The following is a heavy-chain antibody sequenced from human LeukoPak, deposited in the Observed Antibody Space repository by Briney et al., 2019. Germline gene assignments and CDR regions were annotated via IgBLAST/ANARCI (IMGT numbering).Heavy chain of an antibody. CDR3: TTGIDYGGGY. D-gene: IGHD3-16*01. CDR1: DFTFSNVW. V-gene: IGHV3-15*07. J-gene: IGHJ4*02. CDR2: IKSKADGETI. Sequence: GGSLRLSCAASDFTFSNVWMNWVRQSPGKGLEWVGRIKSKADGETIDYASPVRGRFTISRDDSRNTVYLQMNSLQIDDTAVYYCTTGIDYGGGYWGQGTLVTVSS.